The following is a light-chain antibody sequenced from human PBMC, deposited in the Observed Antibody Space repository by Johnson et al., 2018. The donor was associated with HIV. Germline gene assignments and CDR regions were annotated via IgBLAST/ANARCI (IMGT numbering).Light chain of an antibody. J-gene: IGLJ1*01. V-gene: IGLV1-51*01. CDR2: DNN. CDR3: GTWHSALSGGGV. CDR1: SSNIGNNY. Sequence: VLTQPPSVSAAPGQKVTISCSGSSSNIGNNYVSWYQQLPGTAPKLLIYDNNKRPSGIPDRFSGSKSGTSATLGITGLQTGDEADYYCGTWHSALSGGGVCGTGTRVTVL.